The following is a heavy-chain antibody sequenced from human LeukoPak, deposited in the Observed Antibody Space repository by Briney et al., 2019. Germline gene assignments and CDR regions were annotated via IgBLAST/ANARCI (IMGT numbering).Heavy chain of an antibody. V-gene: IGHV4-59*08. CDR2: IHYSGST. Sequence: SETLSLTCTVSGGSISSYYWSWVRQPPGKGLEWIGSIHYSGSTTYNPSLKSPVTISVDTSKNQFSLKLSSVTAADTAVYYCARRLGSSSTGFDYWGQGTLVTVSS. CDR3: ARRLGSSSTGFDY. J-gene: IGHJ4*02. D-gene: IGHD2-2*01. CDR1: GGSISSYY.